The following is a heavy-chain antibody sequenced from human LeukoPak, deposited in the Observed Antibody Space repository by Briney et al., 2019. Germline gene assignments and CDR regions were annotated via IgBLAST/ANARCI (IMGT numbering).Heavy chain of an antibody. CDR3: ARDFPSYGAHNWFDP. CDR1: GGSISSYY. D-gene: IGHD4-17*01. CDR2: IYYSGST. V-gene: IGHV4-59*01. J-gene: IGHJ5*02. Sequence: SETLSLTCTVSGGSISSYYWSWIRQPPGKGLEWSGYIYYSGSTNYNPSLKSRVTISVDTSKNQFSLKLSSVTAADTAVYYCARDFPSYGAHNWFDPWGQGTLVTVSS.